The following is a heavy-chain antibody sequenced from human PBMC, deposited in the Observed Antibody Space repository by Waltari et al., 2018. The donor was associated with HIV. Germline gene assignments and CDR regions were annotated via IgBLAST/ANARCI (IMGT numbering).Heavy chain of an antibody. CDR3: AAPGGMDV. J-gene: IGHJ6*02. CDR1: GFSFNTYT. Sequence: EVQLVESGGGLVKPGGSLRLSCGVSGFSFNTYTMNWVRQAPGKGLEWVSSISKSSDYIYYADSVKGRFTISRDSAKNSLYLQMNSLRAEDTAVYYCAAPGGMDVWGQGTTVTVSS. CDR2: ISKSSDYI. V-gene: IGHV3-21*01.